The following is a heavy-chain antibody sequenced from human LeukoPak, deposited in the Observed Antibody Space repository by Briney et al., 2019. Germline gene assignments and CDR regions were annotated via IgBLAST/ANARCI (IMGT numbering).Heavy chain of an antibody. Sequence: GRSLRLSCAASGFTFSNYAMHWVRQAPGKGPECVAFISYDGSNKYYADSVTGRFTISRDNSKNTLYLQMNSRRAEDRAVYYCGSAYSSAWSSDYWGREPWSPSPQ. D-gene: IGHD6-19*01. CDR2: ISYDGSNK. V-gene: IGHV3-30-3*01. CDR3: GSAYSSAWSSDY. J-gene: IGHJ4*02. CDR1: GFTFSNYA.